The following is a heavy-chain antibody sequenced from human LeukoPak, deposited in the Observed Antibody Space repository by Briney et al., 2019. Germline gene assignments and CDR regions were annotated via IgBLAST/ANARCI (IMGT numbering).Heavy chain of an antibody. D-gene: IGHD6-13*01. J-gene: IGHJ4*02. CDR1: GGSISSYY. CDR3: ARGRYSSSDPFDY. Sequence: SETLSLTCTVSGGSISSYYWSWIRQPSGKGLEWIGYIYYSGSTNYNPSLKSRVTISVDTSKNQFSLKLSSVTAADTAVYYCARGRYSSSDPFDYWGQGTLVTVSS. CDR2: IYYSGST. V-gene: IGHV4-59*01.